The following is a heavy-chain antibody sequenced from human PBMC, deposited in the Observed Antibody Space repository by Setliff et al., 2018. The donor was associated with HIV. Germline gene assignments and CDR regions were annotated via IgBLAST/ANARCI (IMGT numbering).Heavy chain of an antibody. D-gene: IGHD6-13*01. J-gene: IGHJ4*02. V-gene: IGHV3-48*03. CDR3: ARDFGPSEQRIHWYTSSYISGGLDH. CDR2: ISSGSSTK. CDR1: GFIFADYA. Sequence: LRLSCAASGFIFADYAITWVRQAPGKGLEWVAHISSGSSTKKYADSVKGRFTISRDNGRNEVYLEMNNLRGDDTGLYYCARDFGPSEQRIHWYTSSYISGGLDHWGLGTLVTVSS.